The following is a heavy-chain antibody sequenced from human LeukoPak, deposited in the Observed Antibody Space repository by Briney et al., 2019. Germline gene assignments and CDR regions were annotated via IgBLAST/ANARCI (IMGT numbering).Heavy chain of an antibody. Sequence: GASVKVPCKASGGTFSSYAISWVRQAPGQGLEWMGGIIPIFGTANYAQKFQGRVTITADESTSTAYMELSSLRSEDTAVYYCARGLRYFDWNLGYWGQGTLVTVSS. CDR1: GGTFSSYA. D-gene: IGHD3-9*01. V-gene: IGHV1-69*13. CDR3: ARGLRYFDWNLGY. CDR2: IIPIFGTA. J-gene: IGHJ4*02.